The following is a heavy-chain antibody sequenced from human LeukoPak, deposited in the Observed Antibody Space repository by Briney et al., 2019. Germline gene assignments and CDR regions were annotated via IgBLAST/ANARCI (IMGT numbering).Heavy chain of an antibody. J-gene: IGHJ4*02. V-gene: IGHV3-23*01. Sequence: PGESLRLSCAAAGFIFSNYAMTWVRQAPGKGLEWVSVVSTSGRRTYYADAVKGRFTISRDDSKNTLYLQMSSLTAEDTAIYYCAKGGYSLGMWGQGTLVIVSS. CDR3: AKGGYSLGM. CDR1: GFIFSNYA. CDR2: VSTSGRRT. D-gene: IGHD5-18*01.